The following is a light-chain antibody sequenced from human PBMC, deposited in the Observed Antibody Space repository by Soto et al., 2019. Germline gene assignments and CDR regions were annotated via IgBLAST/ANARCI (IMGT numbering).Light chain of an antibody. V-gene: IGKV1-5*03. CDR3: KQHSYFAT. Sequence: DIKMTQSPSTLSASVGVSVTITCRASQSISSWLTWYQQKAGQAPKLLIYKASIVESGVPSRLSGSGSGTEFSLTISSLQPDDSATYCCKQHSYFATFGKGTRVEVK. CDR1: QSISSW. J-gene: IGKJ1*01. CDR2: KAS.